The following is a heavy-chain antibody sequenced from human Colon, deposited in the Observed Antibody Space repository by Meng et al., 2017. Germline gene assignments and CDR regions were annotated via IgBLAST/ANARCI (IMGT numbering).Heavy chain of an antibody. Sequence: GSLRLSCTVHVGSLSGYYLTWIRKPPGKGLEWIGEIHPSGSTHYNPSLWSRVTTSADTSKNQFSLRLTSVTAADTAVYYCSRGGDSTKVGRDWGQGTLVTVSS. D-gene: IGHD1-26*01. V-gene: IGHV4-34*01. J-gene: IGHJ4*02. CDR1: VGSLSGYY. CDR2: IHPSGST. CDR3: SRGGDSTKVGRD.